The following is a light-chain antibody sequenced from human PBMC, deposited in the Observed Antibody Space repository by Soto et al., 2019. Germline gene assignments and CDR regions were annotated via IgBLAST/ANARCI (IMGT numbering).Light chain of an antibody. J-gene: IGKJ4*01. CDR3: QKHNRAPL. CDR1: QDISNY. V-gene: IGKV1-27*01. Sequence: DIQMTQSPSSLSASVGNRVIITCRASQDISNYLAWYQQKPGKVPKLLIYGASTLQSGVPSRFSGSGSGTDFTLTISRLQPEDVATYYCQKHNRAPLFGGGTKVEIK. CDR2: GAS.